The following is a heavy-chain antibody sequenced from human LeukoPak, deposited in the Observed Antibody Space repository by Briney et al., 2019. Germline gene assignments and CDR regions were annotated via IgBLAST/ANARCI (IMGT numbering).Heavy chain of an antibody. V-gene: IGHV3-64*01. D-gene: IGHD6-13*01. J-gene: IGHJ4*02. Sequence: PGGSLRLSCAASGFTFSSYAMHWVRQAPGKGLEYVSAISSNGGSTYYANSVKGRFTISRDNSKNTLYLQMNSLRAEDTAVYYCASRSSPYSSSHHFDYWGQGTLVTVSS. CDR1: GFTFSSYA. CDR3: ASRSSPYSSSHHFDY. CDR2: ISSNGGST.